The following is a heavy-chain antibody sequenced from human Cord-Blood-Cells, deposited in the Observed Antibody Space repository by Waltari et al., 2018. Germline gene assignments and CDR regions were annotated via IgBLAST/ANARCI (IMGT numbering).Heavy chain of an antibody. CDR3: ARDGLTGDGDPSDAFDI. V-gene: IGHV4-34*01. Sequence: QVQLQPWGAGLLKPSETLSLSCAVYGGSCRGYYWSWIRHHPGKGLEWIGEINHSGSTNYNPSLKSRVTISVDTSKNQFSLKLSSVTAADTAVYYCARDGLTGDGDPSDAFDIWGQGTMVTVSS. D-gene: IGHD7-27*01. J-gene: IGHJ3*02. CDR2: INHSGST. CDR1: GGSCRGYY.